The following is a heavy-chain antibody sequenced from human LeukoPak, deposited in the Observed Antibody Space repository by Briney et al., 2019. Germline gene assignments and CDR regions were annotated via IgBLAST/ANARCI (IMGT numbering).Heavy chain of an antibody. V-gene: IGHV1-3*01. Sequence: ASVKLSCKASGYTFTSYAMHWVRQAPGQRLEWMGWINAGNGNTKYSQKFQGRVTITRDTSASTAYMELSSLRSEDTAVYYCARTGDYGLPHFDYWGQGTLVTVSS. CDR1: GYTFTSYA. CDR3: ARTGDYGLPHFDY. CDR2: INAGNGNT. D-gene: IGHD4-17*01. J-gene: IGHJ4*02.